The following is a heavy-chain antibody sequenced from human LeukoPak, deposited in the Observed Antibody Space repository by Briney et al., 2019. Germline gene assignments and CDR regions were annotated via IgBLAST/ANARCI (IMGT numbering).Heavy chain of an antibody. Sequence: GASVNVSCKSSVYTFTGYYMHWVRQAPGQGLEWMGGINPNSGGTNYEQKVPSRVTMTRDTSISTAYMELSRLRSDDTAVYYCARTVGYSSGWYYFDYWGQGTLVTVSS. V-gene: IGHV1-2*02. CDR2: INPNSGGT. J-gene: IGHJ4*02. CDR3: ARTVGYSSGWYYFDY. D-gene: IGHD6-19*01. CDR1: VYTFTGYY.